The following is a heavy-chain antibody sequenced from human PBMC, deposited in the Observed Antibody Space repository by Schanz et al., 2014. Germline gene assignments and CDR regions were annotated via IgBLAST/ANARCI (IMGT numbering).Heavy chain of an antibody. Sequence: QVQLVESGGGVVQPGRSLRLSCAASGFTFSSYTMHWVRQAPGKGLEWVAVISFDGSHESYADSVRGRFTISRDNSKNTVYLQMDSLRPEDTAVYYCAKQFLSYYFYGMDVWGQGTTVSVSS. CDR3: AKQFLSYYFYGMDV. CDR2: ISFDGSHE. J-gene: IGHJ6*02. V-gene: IGHV3-30*04. D-gene: IGHD4-4*01. CDR1: GFTFSSYT.